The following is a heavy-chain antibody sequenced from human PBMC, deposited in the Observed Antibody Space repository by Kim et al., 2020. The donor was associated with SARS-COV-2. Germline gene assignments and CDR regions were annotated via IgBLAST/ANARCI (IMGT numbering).Heavy chain of an antibody. CDR3: ASGPLGGSGLLTGWFDP. Sequence: SVKVSCKASGGTFSSYAISWVRQAPGQGLEWMGGIIPIFGTANYAQKFQGRVTITADKSTSTAYMELSSLRSEDTAVYYCASGPLGGSGLLTGWFDPWGQGTLVTVSS. J-gene: IGHJ5*02. V-gene: IGHV1-69*06. CDR1: GGTFSSYA. CDR2: IIPIFGTA. D-gene: IGHD2-15*01.